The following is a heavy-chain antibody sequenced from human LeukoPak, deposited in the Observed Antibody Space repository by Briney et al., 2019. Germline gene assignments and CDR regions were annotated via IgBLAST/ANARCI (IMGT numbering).Heavy chain of an antibody. CDR1: GFTFSSYG. V-gene: IGHV3-30*02. CDR2: IRYDGSNK. CDR3: AKDPFRGTVGAFDI. D-gene: IGHD1/OR15-1a*01. J-gene: IGHJ3*02. Sequence: GGSLRLSCAASGFTFSSYGMHWVRQAPGKGLEWVAFIRYDGSNKYYADSVKGRLTISRDNSKNTLYLQMNSLRAEDTAVYYCAKDPFRGTVGAFDIWGQGTMVTVSS.